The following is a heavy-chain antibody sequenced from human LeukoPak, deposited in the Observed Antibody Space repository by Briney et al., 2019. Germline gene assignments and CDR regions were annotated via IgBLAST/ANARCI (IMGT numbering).Heavy chain of an antibody. J-gene: IGHJ4*02. V-gene: IGHV3-48*03. Sequence: GGSLRLSCAASGFTFSNYGMNWVRQAPGKGLEWVSYISSSGSSIYYADSVKGRFTISRDNAKNSLYLQMNCLRDEDTAVYYCARVYYDTNGYLYLDYWGQGTLVTVSS. CDR3: ARVYYDTNGYLYLDY. CDR2: ISSSGSSI. D-gene: IGHD3-22*01. CDR1: GFTFSNYG.